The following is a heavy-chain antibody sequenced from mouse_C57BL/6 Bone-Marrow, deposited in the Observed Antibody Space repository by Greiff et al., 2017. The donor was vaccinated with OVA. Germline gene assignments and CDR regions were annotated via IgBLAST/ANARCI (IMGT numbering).Heavy chain of an antibody. CDR2: ISYDGSN. J-gene: IGHJ4*01. CDR1: GYSITSGYY. Sequence: EVKLQESGPGLVKPSQSLSLTCSVTGYSITSGYYWNWIRQFPGNKLEWMGYISYDGSNNYNPSLKNRISITRDTSKNQFVLKFNSVTTEDTATYYCARWLPYYYAMDYWGQGTSVTVSS. V-gene: IGHV3-6*01. D-gene: IGHD2-2*01. CDR3: ARWLPYYYAMDY.